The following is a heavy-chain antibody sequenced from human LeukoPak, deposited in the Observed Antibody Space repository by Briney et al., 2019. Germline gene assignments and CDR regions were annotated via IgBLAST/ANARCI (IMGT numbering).Heavy chain of an antibody. CDR1: GFTFDDYA. V-gene: IGHV3-43*02. CDR3: PKGGRFGYYFDY. D-gene: IGHD3-16*01. J-gene: IGHJ4*02. CDR2: ISGDGGST. Sequence: PGGSLRLSCAASGFTFDDYAMHWVRQAPGKGLEWVSLISGDGGSTYYADSVKGRFTISRDNSKSSLYLQMNSLRTEDTALYYCPKGGRFGYYFDYWGQGTLVTVSS.